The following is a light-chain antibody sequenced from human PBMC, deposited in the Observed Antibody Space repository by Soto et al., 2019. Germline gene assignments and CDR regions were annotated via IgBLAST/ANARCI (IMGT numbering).Light chain of an antibody. CDR2: LNSDGSH. CDR3: QTWGTGIHYV. J-gene: IGLJ1*01. V-gene: IGLV4-69*01. CDR1: SGHSSYA. Sequence: QLVLTQSPTASASLGAAFKLTCTLSSGHSSYAIAWHQQQPEKGPRYFMKLNSDGSHSKGDGIPDRFSGSSSGAERYLTISSLQSEDEADYYCQTWGTGIHYVFGTGTKVTVL.